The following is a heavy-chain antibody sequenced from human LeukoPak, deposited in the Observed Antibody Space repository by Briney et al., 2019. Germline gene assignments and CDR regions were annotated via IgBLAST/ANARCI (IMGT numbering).Heavy chain of an antibody. CDR1: GFTFSDYY. Sequence: GGSLRLPCAASGFTFSDYYMSWIRQAPGKGLEWVSYISSSSTIYYADSVKGRFTISRDNAKNSLYLQMNSLRAEDTAVYYCARAVGASYSGSYFFDYWGQGTLVTVSS. CDR2: ISSSSTI. CDR3: ARAVGASYSGSYFFDY. D-gene: IGHD1-26*01. J-gene: IGHJ4*02. V-gene: IGHV3-69-1*01.